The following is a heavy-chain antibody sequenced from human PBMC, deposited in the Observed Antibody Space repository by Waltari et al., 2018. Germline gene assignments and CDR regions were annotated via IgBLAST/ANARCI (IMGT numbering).Heavy chain of an antibody. V-gene: IGHV3-33*06. D-gene: IGHD3-10*01. CDR1: GITFSDPA. J-gene: IGHJ4*02. CDR3: AKANGSGGFLVDF. CDR2: IWNDGSYQ. Sequence: QVQLVESGGGVVQPGRSLRLSCAASGITFSDPAMHWVRQTPGRGLEWVSVIWNDGSYQYYADSVKGRFTISRDNSKNTLYLQMNSLRVEDTGVYYCAKANGSGGFLVDFWGQGTLVTVSS.